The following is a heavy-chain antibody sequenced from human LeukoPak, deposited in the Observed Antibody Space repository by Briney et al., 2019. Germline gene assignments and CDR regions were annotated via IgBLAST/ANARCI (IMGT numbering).Heavy chain of an antibody. CDR1: GGSFSGYY. J-gene: IGHJ4*02. CDR3: ARYTMTYRAAAGFDY. Sequence: PSETLSLTCAVYGGSFSGYYWSWIRQPPGKGPEWIGEINHSGSTNYNPSLKSRVTISIDTSKNQFSLKLSSVTAADTAVYYCARYTMTYRAAAGFDYWGQGTLVTVSS. V-gene: IGHV4-34*01. CDR2: INHSGST. D-gene: IGHD6-13*01.